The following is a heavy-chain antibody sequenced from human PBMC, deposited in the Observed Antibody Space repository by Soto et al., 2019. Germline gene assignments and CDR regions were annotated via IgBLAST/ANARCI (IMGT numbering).Heavy chain of an antibody. CDR2: ITSTSAYK. Sequence: EVRLVQSGGGLVKPGGSLRLSCAASGFNFGDFSINWVRQAPGKGLEWVSSITSTSAYKDYADSVKGRFTISRDNAQNSVSLQMNSLRAEDTAVYYCARDAGPDAFDIWGQGTLVTVSS. CDR3: ARDAGPDAFDI. CDR1: GFNFGDFS. J-gene: IGHJ3*02. V-gene: IGHV3-21*01.